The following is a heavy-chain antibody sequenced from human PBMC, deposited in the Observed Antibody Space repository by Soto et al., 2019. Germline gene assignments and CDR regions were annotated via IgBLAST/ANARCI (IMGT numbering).Heavy chain of an antibody. V-gene: IGHV3-30*18. Sequence: QVQLMESGGGVVQPGRSLRLSCAASGFTFNTYAMHWVRQAPGKGLEWVAVITPDGTEQYYADSVKGRFTISRDNSKNTLYMQMNSLGLEDMSIYHCEKRGILGAQGMAYFDLWGRGTLVTGSS. D-gene: IGHD1-26*01. CDR3: EKRGILGAQGMAYFDL. CDR1: GFTFNTYA. J-gene: IGHJ2*01. CDR2: ITPDGTEQ.